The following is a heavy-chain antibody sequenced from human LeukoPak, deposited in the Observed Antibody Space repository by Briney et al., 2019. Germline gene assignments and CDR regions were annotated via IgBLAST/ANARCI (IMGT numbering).Heavy chain of an antibody. D-gene: IGHD6-19*01. CDR3: AKDHGSQDSGAWYVFDY. V-gene: IGHV3-23*01. J-gene: IGHJ4*02. CDR2: INHHGHT. Sequence: GGSLRLSCSASGFTFRSFWMSWVRQAPGKGLEWVSGINHHGHTFYADSVKGPFTISRDNSKNTVFLQMNSLRADDTAEYFCAKDHGSQDSGAWYVFDYWGRGTLVTVSS. CDR1: GFTFRSFW.